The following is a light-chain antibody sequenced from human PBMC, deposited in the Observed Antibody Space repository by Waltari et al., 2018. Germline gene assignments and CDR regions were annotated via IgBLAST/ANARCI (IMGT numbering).Light chain of an antibody. CDR2: YDR. Sequence: SYVVTQPPSVSVAPGETATITCGGDNIGTYSVHWYQQKAGQAPVLVILYDRDRPSGITDRVSGANSGNTATLTISRVEAGDEARYYCHVWHPHVDPGVFGTGTEVTVL. CDR3: HVWHPHVDPGV. V-gene: IGLV3-21*04. J-gene: IGLJ1*01. CDR1: NIGTYS.